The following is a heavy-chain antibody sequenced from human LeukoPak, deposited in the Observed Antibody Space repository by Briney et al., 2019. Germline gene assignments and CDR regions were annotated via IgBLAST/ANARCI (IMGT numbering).Heavy chain of an antibody. CDR2: IIPIFGTA. CDR3: AREPVRSSTSCYWCAFDI. V-gene: IGHV1-69*01. Sequence: ASVKVSCKASGGTFSSYAISWVRQAPGQGLEWMGGIIPIFGTANYAQKFQGRVTITADESTSTACMELSSLRSEDTAVYYCAREPVRSSTSCYWCAFDIWGQGTMVTVSS. CDR1: GGTFSSYA. J-gene: IGHJ3*02. D-gene: IGHD2-2*01.